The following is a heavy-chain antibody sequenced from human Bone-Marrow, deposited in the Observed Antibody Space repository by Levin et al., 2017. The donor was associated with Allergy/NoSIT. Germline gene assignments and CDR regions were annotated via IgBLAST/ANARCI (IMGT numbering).Heavy chain of an antibody. CDR1: GYTFTSYD. CDR2: MNPNSGNT. Sequence: ASVKVSCKASGYTFTSYDINWVRQATGQGLEWMGWMNPNSGNTGYAQKFQGRVTMTRNTSISTAYMELSSLRSEDTAVYYCARSADDFWSGYFALWGQGTTVTVSS. CDR3: ARSADDFWSGYFAL. V-gene: IGHV1-8*01. J-gene: IGHJ6*02. D-gene: IGHD3-3*01.